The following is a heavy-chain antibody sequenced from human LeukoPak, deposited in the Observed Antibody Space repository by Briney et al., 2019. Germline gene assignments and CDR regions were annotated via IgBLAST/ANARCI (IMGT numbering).Heavy chain of an antibody. D-gene: IGHD6-19*01. Sequence: GESLKISCKGSGYTFTNFWIGWVHQMPGEGLEWMGIIFPGDSDTRYSPSFQGQVTISVDKSIGTAYLQWNRLKASDTAMYYCARPARPAITVAAYDYWGQGTLVTVSS. J-gene: IGHJ4*02. CDR1: GYTFTNFW. CDR3: ARPARPAITVAAYDY. V-gene: IGHV5-51*07. CDR2: IFPGDSDT.